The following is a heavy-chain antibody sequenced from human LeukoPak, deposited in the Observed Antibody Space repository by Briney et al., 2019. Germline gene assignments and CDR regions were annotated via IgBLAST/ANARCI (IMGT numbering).Heavy chain of an antibody. CDR1: GASISSYY. CDR3: AGYGNYWDWYFDL. J-gene: IGHJ2*01. V-gene: IGHV4-59*01. Sequence: SETLSLTCTVSGASISSYYWSWIRQPPGKGLEWIGYIYYTGNTNYNPSLKSRVTVSVDTSKNQFSLKLSSVTAADTAVYYCAGYGNYWDWYFDLWGRGTLVTVSS. D-gene: IGHD4-11*01. CDR2: IYYTGNT.